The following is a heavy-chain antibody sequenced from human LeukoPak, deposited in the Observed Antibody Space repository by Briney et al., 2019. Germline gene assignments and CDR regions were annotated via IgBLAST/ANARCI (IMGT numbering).Heavy chain of an antibody. CDR1: GFTFSSYA. J-gene: IGHJ4*02. D-gene: IGHD3-9*01. CDR2: VNSDGSST. Sequence: GGSLRLSCAASGFTFSSYAMSWVRQAPGKGLVWVSRVNSDGSSTAYADSVKGRFIISRDNAKGTLYLQMNSLTVEDTAVYYCVRDSTRYVPDYWGQGALVTVSS. V-gene: IGHV3-74*01. CDR3: VRDSTRYVPDY.